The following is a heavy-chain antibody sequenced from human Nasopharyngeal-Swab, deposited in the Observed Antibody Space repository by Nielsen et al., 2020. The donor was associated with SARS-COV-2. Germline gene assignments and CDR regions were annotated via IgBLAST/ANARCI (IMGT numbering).Heavy chain of an antibody. Sequence: SETLSPTGTVSGGPISSSSYYWGWIRQPPGKGLEWIGSIYYSGSTYYNPSLKSRVTISVDTSKNQFSLKLSSVTAADTAVYYCVGSSWYGDYYYYYGMDVWGQGTTVTVSS. CDR3: VGSSWYGDYYYYYGMDV. J-gene: IGHJ6*02. CDR2: IYYSGST. D-gene: IGHD6-13*01. V-gene: IGHV4-39*07. CDR1: GGPISSSSYY.